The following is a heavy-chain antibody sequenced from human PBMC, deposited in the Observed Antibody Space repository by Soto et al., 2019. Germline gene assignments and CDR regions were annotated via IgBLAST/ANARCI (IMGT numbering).Heavy chain of an antibody. V-gene: IGHV1-18*01. J-gene: IGHJ5*02. CDR1: GYTFTSYG. Sequence: GASVKVSCKASGYTFTSYGISWVRQAPGQGLEWMGWISAYNGNTNYAQKLQGRVTMTTDTSTSTAYMELRSLRSDDTAVYYCARDGQYSSSWTLVFGGLIVSASWGQGTPVTVS. D-gene: IGHD3-16*02. CDR2: ISAYNGNT. CDR3: ARDGQYSSSWTLVFGGLIVSAS.